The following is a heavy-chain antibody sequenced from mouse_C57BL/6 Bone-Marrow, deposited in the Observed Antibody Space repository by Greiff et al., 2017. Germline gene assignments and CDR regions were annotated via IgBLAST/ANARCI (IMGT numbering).Heavy chain of an antibody. Sequence: QVQLQQPGAELVKPGASVTLSCKASGYTFTNYWMHWVKQRPGQGLEWIGMMHPNGGSPDYNEKFKSEATLSVDTSSRTAYMELSSLTSEDSAVYYCARSYDYDDYTMDYWGQGTAVTVSS. CDR2: MHPNGGSP. CDR1: GYTFTNYW. D-gene: IGHD2-4*01. CDR3: ARSYDYDDYTMDY. V-gene: IGHV1-64*01. J-gene: IGHJ4*01.